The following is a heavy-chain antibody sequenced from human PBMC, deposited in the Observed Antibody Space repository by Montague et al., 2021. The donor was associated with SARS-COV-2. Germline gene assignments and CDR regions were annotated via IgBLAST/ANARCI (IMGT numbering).Heavy chain of an antibody. Sequence: PALVKPTQTLTLTCTFSGFSLSTSGMCVSWIRQPPGKALEWLARIDWDDDKYYSTSLKTRLTISKDTSKNQVVLTMTNVDPVDTATYHCARTAGTDYTGYYYYAMDVWGQGTTVTVSS. CDR3: ARTAGTDYTGYYYYAMDV. CDR1: GFSLSTSGMC. D-gene: IGHD3-10*01. V-gene: IGHV2-70*11. J-gene: IGHJ6*02. CDR2: IDWDDDK.